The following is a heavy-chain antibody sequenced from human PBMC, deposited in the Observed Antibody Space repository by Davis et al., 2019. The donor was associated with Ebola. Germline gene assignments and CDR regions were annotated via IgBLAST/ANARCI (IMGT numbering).Heavy chain of an antibody. CDR1: GFVFRNYV. CDR3: SKDGMGGY. V-gene: IGHV3-23*01. Sequence: GESLKISCAASGFVFRNYVMSWVRQAPGKGPEWVSAIIGSGSRTYYADSVKGRFTTSRDNSKNTVYLQMNSLRAEDTAVYYCSKDGMGGYWGHGTLVTVSS. CDR2: IIGSGSRT. J-gene: IGHJ4*01. D-gene: IGHD3-16*01.